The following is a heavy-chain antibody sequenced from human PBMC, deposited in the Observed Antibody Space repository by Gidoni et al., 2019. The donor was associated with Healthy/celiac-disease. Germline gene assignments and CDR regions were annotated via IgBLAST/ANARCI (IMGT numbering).Heavy chain of an antibody. D-gene: IGHD3-22*01. CDR2: IYYSGST. J-gene: IGHJ4*02. CDR1: GGSISSDY. CDR3: ARGTSITMIV. V-gene: IGHV4-59*01. Sequence: QVQLQESGPGLVKPSETLSLTCTVSGGSISSDYWSWIRQPPGKGLEWIGYIYYSGSTYYNSSLKSRVTISVDTSKNQFSLKLSSVTAADTAVYYCARGTSITMIVWGQGTLVTVSS.